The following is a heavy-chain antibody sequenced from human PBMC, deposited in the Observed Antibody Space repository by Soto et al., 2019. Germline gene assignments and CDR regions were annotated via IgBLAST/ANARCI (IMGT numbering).Heavy chain of an antibody. CDR3: ARVRYSSSWYQGY. Sequence: ASVKVSCKASGYTFTGYYMHWVRQAPGQGLEWMGWINPNSGGTNYAQKFQGRVTMTRDTSISTAYMELSGLRSDDTAVYYCARVRYSSSWYQGYWGQGTLVTVSS. CDR2: INPNSGGT. V-gene: IGHV1-2*02. J-gene: IGHJ4*02. CDR1: GYTFTGYY. D-gene: IGHD6-13*01.